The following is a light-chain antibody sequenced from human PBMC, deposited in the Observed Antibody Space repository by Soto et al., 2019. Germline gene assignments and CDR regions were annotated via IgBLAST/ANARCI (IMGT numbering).Light chain of an antibody. Sequence: DIQMTQSPSTLSASVGERVTILCRASQGIVGGLAWYQQKPGKAPKLLIYKASSLESGVPSRFSGSGSGTEFTLTISSLQPDDFATYYCQQYNSYPWTFGQGTKVEIK. J-gene: IGKJ1*01. V-gene: IGKV1-5*03. CDR3: QQYNSYPWT. CDR2: KAS. CDR1: QGIVGG.